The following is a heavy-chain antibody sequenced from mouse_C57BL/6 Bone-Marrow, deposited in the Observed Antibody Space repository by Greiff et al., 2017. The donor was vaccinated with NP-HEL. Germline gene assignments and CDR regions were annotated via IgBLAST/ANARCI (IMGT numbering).Heavy chain of an antibody. CDR1: GYTFTDYY. CDR3: ARGVAKAY. D-gene: IGHD1-1*02. J-gene: IGHJ3*01. V-gene: IGHV1-26*01. CDR2: INPNNGGT. Sequence: EVKLQQSGPELVKPGASVKISCKASGYTFTDYYMNWVKQSHGKSLEWIGDINPNNGGTSYNQKFKGKATLTVDKSSSTAYMELRSLTSEDSAVYYCARGVAKAYWGQGTLVTVSA.